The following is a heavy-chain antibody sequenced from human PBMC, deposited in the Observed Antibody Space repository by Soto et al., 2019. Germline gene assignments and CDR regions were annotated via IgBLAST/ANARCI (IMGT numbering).Heavy chain of an antibody. Sequence: GGSLRLSCAASGFTFSSYWMHWVRQASGKGLVWVSRINSDGSSTSYADSVKGRFTISRDNAKNTLYLQMNSLRAEDTAVYYCARDGDYYYGMDVWGQGTTVTVSS. CDR2: INSDGSST. D-gene: IGHD3-16*01. CDR3: ARDGDYYYGMDV. J-gene: IGHJ6*02. CDR1: GFTFSSYW. V-gene: IGHV3-74*01.